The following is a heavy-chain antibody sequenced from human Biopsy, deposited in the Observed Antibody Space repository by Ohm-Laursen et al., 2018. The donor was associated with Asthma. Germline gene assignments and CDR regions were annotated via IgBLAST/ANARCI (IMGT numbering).Heavy chain of an antibody. CDR1: GFTFSSYA. D-gene: IGHD1-26*01. V-gene: IGHV3-23*01. J-gene: IGHJ4*02. CDR2: ISGSGGST. Sequence: SLRLSCTASGFTFSSYAMSWVRQAPGKGLERVSAISGSGGSTYYADSVKGRFTISRDNSKNTLYLQMNSLRAEDTAVYYCAKDKRYSGSCFDYWGQGTLVTVSS. CDR3: AKDKRYSGSCFDY.